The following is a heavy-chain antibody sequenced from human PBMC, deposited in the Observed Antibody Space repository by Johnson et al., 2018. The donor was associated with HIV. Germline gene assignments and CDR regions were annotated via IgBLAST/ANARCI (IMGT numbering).Heavy chain of an antibody. CDR1: GFTFSSYA. D-gene: IGHD6-13*01. CDR2: ISGSGGST. Sequence: VQLLESGGGLVQPGGSLRLSCAASGFTFSSYAMSWVRQAPGKGLEWVSAISGSGGSTYYADSVKGRFTISSDNSKNTLYLQMNRLEAEDTAVYYCAKSGERSSWFGLGAFDIWGQGTMVTVSS. J-gene: IGHJ3*02. CDR3: AKSGERSSWFGLGAFDI. V-gene: IGHV3-23*01.